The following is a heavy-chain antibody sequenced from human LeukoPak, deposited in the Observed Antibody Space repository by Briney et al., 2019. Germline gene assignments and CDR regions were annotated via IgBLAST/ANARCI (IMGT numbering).Heavy chain of an antibody. D-gene: IGHD3-10*01. V-gene: IGHV3-15*01. J-gene: IGHJ4*02. CDR3: STVLYSMVREIKKGIAY. CDR2: IKSKTDGGTT. CDR1: GFTFSNAW. Sequence: GGSLRLSCAASGFTFSNAWMSWVRQAPGKGLEWVGRIKSKTDGGTTDYAAPVKGRFTISRDDSKNTLYLQMNSPKTEDTAVCYPSTVLYSMVREIKKGIAYWGEGTLVTVSS.